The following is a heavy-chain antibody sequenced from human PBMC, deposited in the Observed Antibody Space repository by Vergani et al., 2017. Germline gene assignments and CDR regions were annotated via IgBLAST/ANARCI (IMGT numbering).Heavy chain of an antibody. CDR2: KYHSGST. CDR3: ASTTGVIEAGGGYAFDI. V-gene: IGHV4-30-4*01. J-gene: IGHJ3*02. Sequence: QVQLQESGPGQVKPSQTLSLTCTVSGGSISRGNHYWSWIRQPPGKGLEWIGYKYHSGSTYSNPSLRSRVTVSVATSKNPFFLKLNSVTAADTDVYYCASTTGVIEAGGGYAFDIWGQGTEVTVSS. CDR1: GGSISRGNHY. D-gene: IGHD1-1*01.